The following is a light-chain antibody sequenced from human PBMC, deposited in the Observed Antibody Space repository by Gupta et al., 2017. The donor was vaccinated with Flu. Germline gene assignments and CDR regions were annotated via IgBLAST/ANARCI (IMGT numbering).Light chain of an antibody. CDR3: SSYTGTTTI. J-gene: IGLJ2*01. CDR1: SSEVGDYEY. V-gene: IGLV2-14*03. Sequence: AITISCTATSSEVGDYEYVSWYQQHPGKAPKLMIYDVTNRPSGVSDRFSGSKSETTASLTISGLQPEDEADYFCSSYTGTTTIFGGGTKLTVL. CDR2: DVT.